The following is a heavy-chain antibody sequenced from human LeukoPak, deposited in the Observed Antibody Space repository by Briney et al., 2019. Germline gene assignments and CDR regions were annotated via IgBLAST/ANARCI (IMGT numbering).Heavy chain of an antibody. CDR1: GFTFSSYA. V-gene: IGHV3-30*14. CDR3: ARDVGFGNDAFDI. CDR2: ISYDGSNK. J-gene: IGHJ3*02. D-gene: IGHD3-10*01. Sequence: QPGGSLRLSCAASGFTFSSYAMHWVRQAPGKGLEWVAVISYDGSNKYYADSVKGRFTISRDNSKNTLYLQMNSLRAEDTAVYYCARDVGFGNDAFDIWGQGTMVTVSS.